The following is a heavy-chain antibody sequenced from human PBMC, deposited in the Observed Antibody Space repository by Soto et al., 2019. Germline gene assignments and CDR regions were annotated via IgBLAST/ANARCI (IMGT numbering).Heavy chain of an antibody. CDR2: IYYSGNT. D-gene: IGHD3-10*01. J-gene: IGHJ4*01. V-gene: IGHV4-30-4*01. CDR3: PRVGFGELMGEEY. Sequence: QVQLQQSGPGLVKPSQTLSLPCTVSGASISSGDYCWSWIRHPPRKGLEWIGYIYYSGNTYYNPSRWSRVTVSVDTSKDQFSLKLSSGTVADSGVYYCPRVGFGELMGEEYWGQGTLVTVSS. CDR1: GASISSGDYC.